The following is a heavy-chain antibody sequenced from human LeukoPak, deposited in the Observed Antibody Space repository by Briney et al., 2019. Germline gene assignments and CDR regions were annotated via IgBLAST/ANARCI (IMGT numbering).Heavy chain of an antibody. V-gene: IGHV3-23*01. CDR2: ISGSDGTT. Sequence: GGSLRLSCAASGFTFSNYAVTWVRQTPGKGLECVSTISGSDGTTYYADSVKGRFTISRDDSKNTLYLHMNSLRAEDTAVYYCAKEGGSSIWSGSHFDYWGQGTLVTVSS. CDR1: GFTFSNYA. J-gene: IGHJ4*02. CDR3: AKEGGSSIWSGSHFDY. D-gene: IGHD3-3*01.